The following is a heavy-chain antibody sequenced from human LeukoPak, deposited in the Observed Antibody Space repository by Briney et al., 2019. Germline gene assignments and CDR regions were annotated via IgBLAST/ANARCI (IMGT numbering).Heavy chain of an antibody. J-gene: IGHJ4*02. V-gene: IGHV4-4*02. CDR1: GGSISSSAW. CDR2: VYHSGST. Sequence: SETLSLTCAVSGGSISSSAWWSWVRQPPGKGLEWIGEVYHSGSTNYNSFLKSRVTISVDKSKNQFSLKLTSAPAADTAVYYCARDLGSSWFEPLDYWGQGILVIVSS. D-gene: IGHD6-13*01. CDR3: ARDLGSSWFEPLDY.